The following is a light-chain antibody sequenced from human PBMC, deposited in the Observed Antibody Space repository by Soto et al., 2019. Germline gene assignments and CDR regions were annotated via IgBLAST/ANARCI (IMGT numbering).Light chain of an antibody. CDR1: QSVGSSY. CDR3: QQYNNWPRT. J-gene: IGKJ1*01. V-gene: IGKV3-20*01. Sequence: EVVLTQSPGTLSLSPGERVSLSCRASQSVGSSYLAWYQQKPGQAPRLLVYGVSSRAIGVPDRFSGSGSGTDFTLTISRLEPEDFAVYYCQQYNNWPRTFGQGTKVDIK. CDR2: GVS.